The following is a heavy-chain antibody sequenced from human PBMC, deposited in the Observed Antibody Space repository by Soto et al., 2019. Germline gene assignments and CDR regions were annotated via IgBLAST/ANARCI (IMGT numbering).Heavy chain of an antibody. D-gene: IGHD1-26*01. CDR1: GFSFSDSA. J-gene: IGHJ4*02. CDR3: TRPPSGAYGDDFDY. CDR2: IRDKANHYAT. V-gene: IGHV3-73*01. Sequence: GGSLRLSCKVSGFSFSDSAMHWVRQASGKGLEWVGHIRDKANHYATAYAASLKHRFLISRDDSENTVYLQMNSLKTDDTAVYYCTRPPSGAYGDDFDYWGRGTLVTVSS.